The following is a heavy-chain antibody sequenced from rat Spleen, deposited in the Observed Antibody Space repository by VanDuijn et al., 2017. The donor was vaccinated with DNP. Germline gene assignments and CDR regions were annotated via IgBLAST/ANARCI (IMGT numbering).Heavy chain of an antibody. CDR3: IKDGYGGYRFDY. Sequence: EVQLVESGGGLVQPGRSMKLSCAASGFTFSNYDMAWVRQAPKKGLEWVATISYDGSSTNYRDSVKGRFTISRDNAENTVYLQMNSLRSEDTATYYCIKDGYGGYRFDYWGQGVLVTVSS. D-gene: IGHD1-11*01. CDR1: GFTFSNYD. CDR2: ISYDGSST. V-gene: IGHV5-7*01. J-gene: IGHJ2*01.